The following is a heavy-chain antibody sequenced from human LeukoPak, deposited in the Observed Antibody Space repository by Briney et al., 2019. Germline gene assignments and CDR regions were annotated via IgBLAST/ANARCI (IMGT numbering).Heavy chain of an antibody. CDR1: GYTFTNFA. V-gene: IGHV1-18*01. CDR2: INPYNGNT. D-gene: IGHD3-3*01. J-gene: IGHJ6*03. Sequence: ASVRVSCRASGYTFTNFAISWVRQAPGQGLEWMGWINPYNGNTKYALKVQGGVTMTTDTSTSTAYMELRSLSPDDTAVFYCARGRIPARLRELGVVTDRHYYMDVWGKGTTVTVSS. CDR3: ARGRIPARLRELGVVTDRHYYMDV.